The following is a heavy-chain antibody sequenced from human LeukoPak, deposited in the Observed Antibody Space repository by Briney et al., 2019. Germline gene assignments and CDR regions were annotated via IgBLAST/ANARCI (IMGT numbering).Heavy chain of an antibody. CDR2: TWHDGTNK. V-gene: IGHV3-33*01. J-gene: IGHJ3*02. Sequence: GGSLRLSCAASGFAFSAYGMDWVRQAPGKGLEWVAVTWHDGTNKYYADSVRGRFTISRDNSKNTLYLQMDSLRAEDTAVYYCARGGPNWPSEPFDIWGQGTMVTVSS. D-gene: IGHD1-1*01. CDR3: ARGGPNWPSEPFDI. CDR1: GFAFSAYG.